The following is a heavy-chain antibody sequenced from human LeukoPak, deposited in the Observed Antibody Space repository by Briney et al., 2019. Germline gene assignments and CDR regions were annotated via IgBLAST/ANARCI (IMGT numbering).Heavy chain of an antibody. J-gene: IGHJ3*02. CDR3: AKDLVPYSSSISAFDI. D-gene: IGHD6-19*01. CDR1: GFTFSSYG. CDR2: IRYDGSNK. V-gene: IGHV3-30*02. Sequence: PGGSLRLSCAASGFTFSSYGMHWVRQAPGKGLEWVAFIRYDGSNKYYADSVKGRFTISRDNSKNTLYLQMNSLRAEDTAVYYCAKDLVPYSSSISAFDIWGQGTMVTVSS.